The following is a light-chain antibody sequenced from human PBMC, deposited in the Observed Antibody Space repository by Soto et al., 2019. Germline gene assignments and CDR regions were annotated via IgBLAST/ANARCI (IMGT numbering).Light chain of an antibody. Sequence: DIQMTQSPSSVSASVGDRVTITCRASQGISSWLAWYQQKPGKAPKLLIYAASSLQSGVPSRFSGSGSGTDFTITISRLEPEDFSVYFCQQYGSAPLTFGGGTKVEIK. CDR3: QQYGSAPLT. CDR1: QGISSW. J-gene: IGKJ4*01. CDR2: AAS. V-gene: IGKV1-12*01.